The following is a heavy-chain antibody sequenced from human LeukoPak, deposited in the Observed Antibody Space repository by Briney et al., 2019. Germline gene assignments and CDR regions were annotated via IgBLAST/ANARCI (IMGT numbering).Heavy chain of an antibody. CDR1: GFTFNNYW. J-gene: IGHJ3*02. Sequence: GGSLRLSCAASGFTFNNYWMAWVRQAPGKGLEWVANIKEDGSEKYYVDSVKGRFTISRDNAKSSLYLQMNSLRVEDTTVYYCASNALPNAFDIWGEGRMV. CDR2: IKEDGSEK. CDR3: ASNALPNAFDI. D-gene: IGHD2-15*01. V-gene: IGHV3-7*05.